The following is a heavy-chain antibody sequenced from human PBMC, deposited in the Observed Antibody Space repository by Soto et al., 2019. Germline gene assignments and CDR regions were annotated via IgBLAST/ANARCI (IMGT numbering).Heavy chain of an antibody. CDR3: ARGGIVAVPAALSSYDDYTNYRFDS. D-gene: IGHD2-15*01. J-gene: IGHJ4*02. CDR2: IIPMFAAT. Sequence: QVQLAQAGAEVRKPGSSVKVSCRASGGSFSDFAFSWVRQAPGQGLEWMGGIIPMFAATKYAQRFQGRVTIRADASTSTVNLARSSLSSDDSVVYYCARGGIVAVPAALSSYDDYTNYRFDSWGQGTLGCVSS. V-gene: IGHV1-69*01. CDR1: GGSFSDFA.